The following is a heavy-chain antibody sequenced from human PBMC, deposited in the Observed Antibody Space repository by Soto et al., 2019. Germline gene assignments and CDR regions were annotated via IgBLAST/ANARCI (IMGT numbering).Heavy chain of an antibody. CDR1: GFTFSSYA. J-gene: IGHJ6*03. D-gene: IGHD6-19*01. V-gene: IGHV3-23*01. CDR3: ARRGRIAVAGNYYYMDV. CDR2: ISESGDRT. Sequence: EVQLLESGGGLVQPGGSLRLSCAASGFTFSSYAMSWVRQAPGKGLEWVSAISESGDRTYYADSVKGRFTISRDNSKNTLFLQMNSLRAEDTAVYYCARRGRIAVAGNYYYMDVWGKGTTVTVSS.